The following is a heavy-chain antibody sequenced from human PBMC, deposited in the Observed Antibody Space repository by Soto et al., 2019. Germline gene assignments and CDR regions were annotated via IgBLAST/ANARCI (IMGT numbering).Heavy chain of an antibody. D-gene: IGHD4-17*01. CDR2: IKADASST. Sequence: EVQLVESGGGLXQPGGSLRLSCAASGFTFSSYWMHWVRQAPGKGLVWVSRIKADASSTDYADSVKGRFTISRDNGKDTLYLQMNSLRAEDTGVYYCARDLYGVGYWGQGTLVTVSS. CDR1: GFTFSSYW. V-gene: IGHV3-74*01. CDR3: ARDLYGVGY. J-gene: IGHJ4*02.